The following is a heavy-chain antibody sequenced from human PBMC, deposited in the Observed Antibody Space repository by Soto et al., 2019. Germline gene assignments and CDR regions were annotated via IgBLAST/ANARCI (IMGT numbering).Heavy chain of an antibody. J-gene: IGHJ6*02. CDR3: ASRSSSSSLYYGMDV. CDR1: GFTFSDYY. CDR2: ISSSSSYT. D-gene: IGHD6-6*01. V-gene: IGHV3-11*06. Sequence: QVQLVESGGGLVKPGGSLRLSCAASGFTFSDYYMSWIRQAPGKGLEWVSYISSSSSYTNYADSVKGRFTISRDNAKNSLYLQMNSLRAEDTAVYYCASRSSSSSLYYGMDVWGQGTTVTVSS.